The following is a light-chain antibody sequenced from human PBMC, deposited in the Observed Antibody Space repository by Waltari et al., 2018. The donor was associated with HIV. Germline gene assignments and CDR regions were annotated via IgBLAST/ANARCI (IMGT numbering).Light chain of an antibody. Sequence: DIRMTQSPASLSASVGDRVTIICQASQDITNFLNWYQQKPGTAPKLLIYDTSNLEVGVPSRFSGSGSGTTFRFTINSLQPEDVATYYCQQYANVPPITFGQGTRLEIK. V-gene: IGKV1-33*01. CDR3: QQYANVPPIT. CDR2: DTS. J-gene: IGKJ5*01. CDR1: QDITNF.